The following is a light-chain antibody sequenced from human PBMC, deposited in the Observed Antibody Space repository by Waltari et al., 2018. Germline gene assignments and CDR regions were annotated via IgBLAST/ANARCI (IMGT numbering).Light chain of an antibody. J-gene: IGKJ2*01. V-gene: IGKV1-33*01. CDR3: QRHDNLSYT. CDR1: RDISNN. CDR2: DAA. Sequence: DIQMTQSSSSLSASVGDRVTITCQASRDISNNLNWYQQKPGRAPKLLIYDAAKLETGVPSRFSGSGSGTHFTFTISNLQPEDIATYYCQRHDNLSYTFGQGT.